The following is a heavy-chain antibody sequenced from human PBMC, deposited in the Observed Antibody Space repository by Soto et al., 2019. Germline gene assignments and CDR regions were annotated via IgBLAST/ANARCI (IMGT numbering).Heavy chain of an antibody. V-gene: IGHV5-10-1*01. CDR1: GYSFTSYW. J-gene: IGHJ3*02. Sequence: VESLKISCKGSGYSFTSYWISWVRQMPGKGLEWMGRIDPSDSYTNYSPSFQGHVTISADKSISTAYLQWSSLKASDTAMYYCARHLWGPLHSSSHDALDIWGQGTMVTVSS. CDR2: IDPSDSYT. CDR3: ARHLWGPLHSSSHDALDI. D-gene: IGHD6-6*01.